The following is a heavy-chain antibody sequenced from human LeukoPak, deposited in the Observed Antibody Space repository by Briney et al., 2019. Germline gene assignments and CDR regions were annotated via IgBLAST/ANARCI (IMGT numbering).Heavy chain of an antibody. V-gene: IGHV1-69*13. CDR1: GGTFSSYA. CDR2: IIPIFGTA. D-gene: IGHD3-22*01. Sequence: SVKVSCKASGGTFSSYAISWVRQAPGQGLEWMGGIIPIFGTANYAQKFQGRVTITADESTSTAYMKLSSLRSEDTAVYYCAGGDYYDSSGYYFLDYWGQGTLVTVSP. CDR3: AGGDYYDSSGYYFLDY. J-gene: IGHJ4*02.